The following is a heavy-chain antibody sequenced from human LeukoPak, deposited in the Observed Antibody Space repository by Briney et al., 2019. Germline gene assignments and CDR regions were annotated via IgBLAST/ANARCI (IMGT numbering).Heavy chain of an antibody. Sequence: SETLSPTCTVSGGSISSGGYYWGWVRQHPGKGLEWLGYIYYSGSTYYNPSLKSRVTISVDTSKNQFSLKLSSVTAADTAVYYCARANVWGSYRYPDYWGQGTLVTVSS. CDR1: GGSISSGGYY. CDR3: ARANVWGSYRYPDY. V-gene: IGHV4-31*03. CDR2: IYYSGST. J-gene: IGHJ4*02. D-gene: IGHD3-16*02.